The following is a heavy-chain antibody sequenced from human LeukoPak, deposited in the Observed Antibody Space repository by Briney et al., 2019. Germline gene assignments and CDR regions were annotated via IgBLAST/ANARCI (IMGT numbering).Heavy chain of an antibody. CDR2: ISSSSSYI. Sequence: GGSLSLSCAPCGFTLSIYCMTWAPQAAGERMDRVLSISSSSSYIYYADSVKGRFTISRDNAKNSLYLQMNSLRAEDTAVYYCARAIVATINPFDYWGQGTLVTVSS. CDR1: GFTLSIYC. V-gene: IGHV3-21*01. CDR3: ARAIVATINPFDY. D-gene: IGHD5-12*01. J-gene: IGHJ4*02.